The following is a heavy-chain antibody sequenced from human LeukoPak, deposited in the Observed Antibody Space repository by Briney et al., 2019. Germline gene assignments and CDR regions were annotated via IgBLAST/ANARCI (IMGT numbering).Heavy chain of an antibody. CDR3: ARHGMTTGFNWFDP. J-gene: IGHJ5*02. CDR2: IYYSGST. Sequence: GSLRLSCAASGFTFSSYSMNWVRQAPGKGLEWIGYIYYSGSTNYNPSLKSRVTISVDTSKNQFSLKLSSVTAADTAVYYCARHGMTTGFNWFDPWGQGTLVTVSS. CDR1: GFTFSSYS. D-gene: IGHD4-17*01. V-gene: IGHV4-59*01.